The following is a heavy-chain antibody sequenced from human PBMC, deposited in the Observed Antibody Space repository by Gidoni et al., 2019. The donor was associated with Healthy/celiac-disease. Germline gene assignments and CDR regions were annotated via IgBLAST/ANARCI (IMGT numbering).Heavy chain of an antibody. V-gene: IGHV5-10-1*03. CDR3: ARHGRYCSSTSCSPGWFDP. CDR2: IDPSDSYT. J-gene: IGHJ5*02. Sequence: EVQLVQSGAEVKKPGESLRISCKGSGYSFTSYWISWVRQMPGKGLEWMGRIDPSDSYTNYSPSFQGHVTISADKSISTAYLQWSSLKASDTAMYYCARHGRYCSSTSCSPGWFDPWGQGTLVTVSS. D-gene: IGHD2-2*01. CDR1: GYSFTSYW.